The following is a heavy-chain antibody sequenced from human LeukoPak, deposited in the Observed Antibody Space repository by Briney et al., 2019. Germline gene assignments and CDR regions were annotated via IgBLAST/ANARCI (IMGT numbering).Heavy chain of an antibody. J-gene: IGHJ4*02. CDR1: GFTFTYFG. V-gene: IGHV3-30*19. D-gene: IGHD6-13*01. CDR3: ARGDQYSRYLYYFGY. CDR2: ISYNGDNK. Sequence: GGSLRLSCAASGFTFTYFGMHWVRQAPGKGLEWVSVISYNGDNKYYADSVQGRFTISRDNSKNTLYLQMNSLRADDTAVYYCARGDQYSRYLYYFGYWGQGTLVTVSS.